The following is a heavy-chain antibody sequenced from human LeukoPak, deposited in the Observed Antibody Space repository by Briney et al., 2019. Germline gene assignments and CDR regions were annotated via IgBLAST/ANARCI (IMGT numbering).Heavy chain of an antibody. CDR2: ISSSRSTI. J-gene: IGHJ4*02. CDR3: ARRPDYGGNTFDY. V-gene: IGHV3-48*01. D-gene: IGHD4-23*01. CDR1: GFTFSIYG. Sequence: GGSLRLSCAASGFTFSIYGMNWVRQAPGEGREWVSYISSSRSTIYYEDSEKGRFTLSRDSAKNAVYLKMKRQRGQHEAVYHCARRPDYGGNTFDYWGQGTLVTVSS.